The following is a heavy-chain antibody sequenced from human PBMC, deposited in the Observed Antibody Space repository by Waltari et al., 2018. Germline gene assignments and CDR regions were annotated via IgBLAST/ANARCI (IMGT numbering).Heavy chain of an antibody. CDR3: ARSRGYLTVDEFDP. D-gene: IGHD4-17*01. Sequence: QVQLQESGPGLVKPSETLSLTCAVSGYSISSGYYWGWIRQPPGRGLEWIGSMYHSGSTYYNPSLKSRVTISMDTSKNQYSLNLSSVTAADTAVYYCARSRGYLTVDEFDPWGQGTLVTVSS. CDR1: GYSISSGYY. CDR2: MYHSGST. V-gene: IGHV4-38-2*01. J-gene: IGHJ5*02.